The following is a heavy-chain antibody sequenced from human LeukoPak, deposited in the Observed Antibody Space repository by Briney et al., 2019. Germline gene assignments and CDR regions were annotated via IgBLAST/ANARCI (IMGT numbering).Heavy chain of an antibody. D-gene: IGHD3-9*01. V-gene: IGHV4-38-2*02. J-gene: IGHJ4*02. CDR3: ARDIRYFDWLSPYYFDY. CDR2: IYHSGSA. CDR1: GYSISSGYY. Sequence: KTSETLSLTCAVSGYSISSGYYWGWIRQPPGKGLKWIGSIYHSGSAYYNPSLKSRVTISVDTSKNQFSLKLSSVTAADTAVYYCARDIRYFDWLSPYYFDYWGQGTLVTVSS.